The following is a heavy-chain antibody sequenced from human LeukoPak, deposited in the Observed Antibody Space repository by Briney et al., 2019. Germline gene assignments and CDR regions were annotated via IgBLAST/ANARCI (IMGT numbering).Heavy chain of an antibody. CDR1: GFTFNTYA. CDR2: ISYDGSDK. D-gene: IGHD4-17*01. V-gene: IGHV3-30-3*01. J-gene: IGHJ4*02. Sequence: GGFLRLSCAASGFTFNTYAVHWVRQAPGKGLEWVAAISYDGSDKYYADSVKGRFTISRDNSKDTLYLQMSSLRAEDTAVYYCARAQRAYGDYHTFDYWGQGTLVTVSS. CDR3: ARAQRAYGDYHTFDY.